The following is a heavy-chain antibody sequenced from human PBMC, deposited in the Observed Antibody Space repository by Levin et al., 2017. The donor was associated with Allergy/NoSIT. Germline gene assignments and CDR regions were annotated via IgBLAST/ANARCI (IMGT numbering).Heavy chain of an antibody. CDR3: AHSLYYPAGWRGLQHQKKGGAFDF. CDR2: IYWDDDT. V-gene: IGHV2-5*02. D-gene: IGHD2-8*01. J-gene: IGHJ3*01. Sequence: SGPTLVKPTQTLTLTCTVSGFSLSTRGVGVGWIRQPPGKALEWLALIYWDDDTRHSPSLRSSLTITKDTSTNQVVLRMTNVDPVDSATYYCAHSLYYPAGWRGLQHQKKGGAFDFWGQGTAVTVSS. CDR1: GFSLSTRGVG.